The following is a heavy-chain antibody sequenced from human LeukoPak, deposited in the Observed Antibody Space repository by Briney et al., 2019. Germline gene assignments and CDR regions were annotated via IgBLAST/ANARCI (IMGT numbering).Heavy chain of an antibody. CDR2: IYDSGST. J-gene: IGHJ4*02. D-gene: IGHD5-24*01. Sequence: SETLSLTCTVSGGSISSSSYYWGWIRQPPGKGLEWIGSIYDSGSTYYNPSLKSRVTISVDTSKNQFSLKLSSVTAADTAVYYCARLGVEMAKIEVLGFDYWGQGTLVTVSS. CDR1: GGSISSSSYY. CDR3: ARLGVEMAKIEVLGFDY. V-gene: IGHV4-39*01.